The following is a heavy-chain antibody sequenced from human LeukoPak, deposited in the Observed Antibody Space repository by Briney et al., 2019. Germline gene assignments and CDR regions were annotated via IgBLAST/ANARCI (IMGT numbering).Heavy chain of an antibody. CDR1: GFTFSSYG. J-gene: IGHJ4*02. CDR3: ARAPVVVVAAAADY. CDR2: ISSSGSTI. Sequence: GGSLRLSCAASGFTFSSYGMHWVRQAPGKGLEWVSYISSSGSTIYYADSVKGRFTISRDNAKNSLYLQMNSLRAEDTAVYYCARAPVVVVAAAADYWGQGTLVTVSS. V-gene: IGHV3-48*04. D-gene: IGHD2-15*01.